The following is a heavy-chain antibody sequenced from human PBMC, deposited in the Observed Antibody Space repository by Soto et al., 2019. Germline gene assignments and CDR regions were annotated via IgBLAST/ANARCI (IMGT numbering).Heavy chain of an antibody. D-gene: IGHD3-22*01. CDR2: ISTYNGNT. Sequence: QVQLVQSGAEVKKPGASVKVSCKASGYTFITYGVSWVRQAPGQGLDWLGWISTYNGNTRYAERLQGRVTMTTDTTANTACMELRNLRSDDTAVYYCARGPKDYYDNSAHYLLDYWGQGTLVPVSS. J-gene: IGHJ4*02. V-gene: IGHV1-18*01. CDR1: GYTFITYG. CDR3: ARGPKDYYDNSAHYLLDY.